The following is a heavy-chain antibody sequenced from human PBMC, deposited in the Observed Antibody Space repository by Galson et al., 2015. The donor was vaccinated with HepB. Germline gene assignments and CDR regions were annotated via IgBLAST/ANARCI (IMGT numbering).Heavy chain of an antibody. J-gene: IGHJ2*01. CDR3: ARGTDYLRDTSGYYRGYFDL. V-gene: IGHV3-48*01. Sequence: SLRLSCAASGFTFSSYSMNWVRQAPGKGLEWVSYIRSSSSTINYADSVKGRFTISRDNAKKSLYLQMSGLRAEDTAVYYCARGTDYLRDTSGYYRGYFDLWGRGTLVTVSS. CDR1: GFTFSSYS. D-gene: IGHD3-22*01. CDR2: IRSSSSTI.